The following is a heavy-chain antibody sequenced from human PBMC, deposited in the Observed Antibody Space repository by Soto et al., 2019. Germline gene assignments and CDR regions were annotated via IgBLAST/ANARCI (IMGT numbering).Heavy chain of an antibody. CDR2: IIPIFGTA. D-gene: IGHD2-2*01. V-gene: IGHV1-69*13. CDR3: ARDSCSSTSCFFGYYYYGMDV. CDR1: GGTFSSYA. Sequence: ASVKVSCKASGGTFSSYAISWVRQAPGQGLEWMGGIIPIFGTANYAQKFQGRVTVTADESTSTAYMELSSLRSEDTAVYYCARDSCSSTSCFFGYYYYGMDVWGQGTTVTVSS. J-gene: IGHJ6*02.